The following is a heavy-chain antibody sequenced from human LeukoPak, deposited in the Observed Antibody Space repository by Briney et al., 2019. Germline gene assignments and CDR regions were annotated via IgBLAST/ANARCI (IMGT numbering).Heavy chain of an antibody. V-gene: IGHV3-11*01. Sequence: PGGSLRLSCAASGFTFSNAWMSWVRQAPGKGPEWVSSISSVGGSISYADSVQGRFTISRDNAKDSLYLLMNSLRAEDTAVYYCARVAGNSYFDFWGLGTLVTVSS. CDR2: ISSVGGSI. D-gene: IGHD1-1*01. J-gene: IGHJ4*02. CDR3: ARVAGNSYFDF. CDR1: GFTFSNAW.